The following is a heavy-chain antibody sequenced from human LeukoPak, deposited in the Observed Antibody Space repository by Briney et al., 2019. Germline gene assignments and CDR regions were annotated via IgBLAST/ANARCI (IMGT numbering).Heavy chain of an antibody. Sequence: PSETLSLTCAVYGGSFSGYYWSWIRQPPGKGLEWIGEINRSGSTNYNPSLKSRVTISVDTSKNQFSLKLSSVTAADTAVYYCARGRRWLQLNYWGQGTLVTVSS. J-gene: IGHJ4*02. CDR1: GGSFSGYY. D-gene: IGHD5-12*01. CDR2: INRSGST. CDR3: ARGRRWLQLNY. V-gene: IGHV4-34*01.